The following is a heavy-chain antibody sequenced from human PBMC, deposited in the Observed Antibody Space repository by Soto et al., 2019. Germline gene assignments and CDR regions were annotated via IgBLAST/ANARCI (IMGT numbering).Heavy chain of an antibody. J-gene: IGHJ6*02. V-gene: IGHV2-26*01. Sequence: QVTLKESGPALVKPTETLTLTCTVSGFLLTTGKMGVSWIRQPPGKALEWLAHIFSDNERSYSTSLQGRLTISKDTSGSQVVLSMTNVDPVDTATYYCARMKVDSYQFYYAMDVWGHGTTVTVSS. D-gene: IGHD3-9*01. CDR1: GFLLTTGKMG. CDR2: IFSDNER. CDR3: ARMKVDSYQFYYAMDV.